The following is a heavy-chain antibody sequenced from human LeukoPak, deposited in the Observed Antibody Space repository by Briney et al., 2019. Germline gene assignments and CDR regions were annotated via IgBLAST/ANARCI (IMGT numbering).Heavy chain of an antibody. Sequence: PSETLSLTCTVSGGSISSYYWSWIRQPPGKGLEWIGYIYYSGSTNYNPSLKSRVTISVDTSKNQFSLKLSSVTAADTAVYYCARPQSMFSPSYAFNIWGQGTMVTVSS. D-gene: IGHD3-3*02. J-gene: IGHJ3*02. V-gene: IGHV4-59*01. CDR2: IYYSGST. CDR1: GGSISSYY. CDR3: ARPQSMFSPSYAFNI.